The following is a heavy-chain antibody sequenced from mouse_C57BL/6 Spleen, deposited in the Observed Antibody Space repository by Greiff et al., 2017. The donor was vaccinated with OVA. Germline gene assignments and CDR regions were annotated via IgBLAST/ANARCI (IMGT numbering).Heavy chain of an antibody. Sequence: DVMLVESGGGLVKPGGSLKLSCAASGFTFSDYGMHWVRQAPEKGLEWVAYISSGSSTIYYADTVKGRFTISSDNAKNTLFLQMTSLRSEDTAMYYCARAWYYFDYWGQGTTLTVSS. CDR1: GFTFSDYG. J-gene: IGHJ2*01. V-gene: IGHV5-17*01. CDR2: ISSGSSTI. CDR3: ARAWYYFDY.